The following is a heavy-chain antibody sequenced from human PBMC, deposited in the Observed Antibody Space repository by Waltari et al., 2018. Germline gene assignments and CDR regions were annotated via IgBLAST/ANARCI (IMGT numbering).Heavy chain of an antibody. CDR1: GGSISSYY. J-gene: IGHJ6*02. CDR3: ARDVGWDHTPGEHYGMDV. CDR2: IYYSGST. V-gene: IGHV4-59*01. D-gene: IGHD3-10*01. Sequence: QVQLQESGPGLVKPSETLSLTCTVSGGSISSYYWSWIRQPPGKGLEWIGYIYYSGSTNYNPSLKSRVTISVDTSKNQFSLKLSSVTAADTAVYYCARDVGWDHTPGEHYGMDVWGQGTTVTVSS.